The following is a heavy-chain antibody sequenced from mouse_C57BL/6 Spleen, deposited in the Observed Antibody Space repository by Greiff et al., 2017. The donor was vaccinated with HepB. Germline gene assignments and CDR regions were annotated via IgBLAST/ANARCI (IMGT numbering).Heavy chain of an antibody. J-gene: IGHJ2*01. Sequence: VQRVESGAELARPGASVKMSCKASGYTFTSYTMHWVKQRPGQGLEWIGYINPSSGYTKYNQKFKDKATLTADKSSSTAYMQLSSLTSEDSAVYYCARGGSSYFDYWGQGTTLTVSS. V-gene: IGHV1-4*01. D-gene: IGHD1-1*01. CDR1: GYTFTSYT. CDR2: INPSSGYT. CDR3: ARGGSSYFDY.